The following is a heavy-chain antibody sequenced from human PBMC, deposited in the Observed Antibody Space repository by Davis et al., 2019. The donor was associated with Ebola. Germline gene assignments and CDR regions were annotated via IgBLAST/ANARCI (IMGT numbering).Heavy chain of an antibody. CDR1: GFTFSNHE. J-gene: IGHJ4*02. CDR2: ISSRGSSL. Sequence: PGGSLRLSCTASGFTFSNHEMMWVRQAPGKGLEWVAYISSRGSSLDFADSVKGRFSISRDNAKNSVHLQMNSLRVDDAGVYFCARDRRVGDQTSGTYSRYFDSWGQGTLVTVSS. CDR3: ARDRRVGDQTSGTYSRYFDS. V-gene: IGHV3-48*03. D-gene: IGHD2-21*02.